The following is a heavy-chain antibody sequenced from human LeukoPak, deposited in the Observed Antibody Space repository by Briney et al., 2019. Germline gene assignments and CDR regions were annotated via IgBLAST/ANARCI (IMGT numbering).Heavy chain of an antibody. D-gene: IGHD5-12*01. CDR3: ARGRKWLPRPSNAFDI. CDR1: GGSFSGCY. J-gene: IGHJ3*02. V-gene: IGHV4-34*01. CDR2: INHSGST. Sequence: SETLSLTCAVYGGSFSGCYWSWIRQPPGKGLEWIGEINHSGSTNYNPSLKSRVTISVDTSKNQFSLKLSSVTAADTAVYYCARGRKWLPRPSNAFDIWGQGTMVTVSS.